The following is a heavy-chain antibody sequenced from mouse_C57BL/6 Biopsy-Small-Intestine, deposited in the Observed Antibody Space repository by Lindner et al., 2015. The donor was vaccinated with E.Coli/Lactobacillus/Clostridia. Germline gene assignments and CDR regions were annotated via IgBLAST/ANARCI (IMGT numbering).Heavy chain of an antibody. CDR3: ARGDTWFDP. J-gene: IGHJ4*01. CDR2: ISGYNGNT. Sequence: SVKVSCKTSGYTFSSYDISWVRQAPGQGLEWMGWISGYNGNTNYAQKFQGRVTTTTDASTSTAYMEMRNLRVDDTATYFCARGDTWFDPWGQGTLVTVSS. CDR1: GYTFSSYD. V-gene: IGHV1-84*02. D-gene: IGHD3-3*01.